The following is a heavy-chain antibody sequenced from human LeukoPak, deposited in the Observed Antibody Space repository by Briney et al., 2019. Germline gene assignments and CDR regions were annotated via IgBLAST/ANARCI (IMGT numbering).Heavy chain of an antibody. J-gene: IGHJ4*02. D-gene: IGHD3-22*01. V-gene: IGHV3-30*04. CDR1: GFTFSSYA. Sequence: GGPLRLSCAASGFTFSSYAMHWVRQAPGKGLEWVAVISYDGSNKYYADSVKGRFTISRDNSKNTLYLQMNSLRAEDTAVYYCARDVIGLDYWGQGTLVTVSS. CDR3: ARDVIGLDY. CDR2: ISYDGSNK.